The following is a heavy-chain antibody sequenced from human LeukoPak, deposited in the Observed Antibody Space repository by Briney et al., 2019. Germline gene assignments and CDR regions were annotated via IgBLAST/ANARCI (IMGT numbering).Heavy chain of an antibody. CDR3: ARRTALGFGDY. J-gene: IGHJ4*02. Sequence: GGSLRLSCAASGFTFSTYGMSWVRQAPGKGLEWVAFIRYDGSNKYYADSVKGRYTISRDNSKNTLYLQMNSLRAEDTAMYYCARRTALGFGDYWGQGTLVTVSS. D-gene: IGHD3-10*01. V-gene: IGHV3-30*02. CDR2: IRYDGSNK. CDR1: GFTFSTYG.